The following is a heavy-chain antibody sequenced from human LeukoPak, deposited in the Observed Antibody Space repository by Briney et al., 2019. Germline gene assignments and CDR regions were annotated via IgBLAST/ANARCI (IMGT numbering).Heavy chain of an antibody. CDR2: IDSAGGRI. CDR3: VADRGNWSGGDF. Sequence: GGSLRLSSAGSTFASGGYWIHWVRQLPGKGLAWVSRIDSAGGRIQWADSVKGRFTNSRDNARNTVYLQMNSLRPEDSAVYYCVADRGNWSGGDFWGRGTLVIVSS. CDR1: TFASGGYW. J-gene: IGHJ4*02. D-gene: IGHD3-10*01. V-gene: IGHV3-74*01.